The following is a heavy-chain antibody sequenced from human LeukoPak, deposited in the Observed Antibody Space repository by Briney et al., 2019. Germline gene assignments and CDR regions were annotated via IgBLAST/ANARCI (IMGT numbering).Heavy chain of an antibody. D-gene: IGHD3-16*01. V-gene: IGHV3-30*03. CDR1: GFTFNTYG. CDR2: ISYDGSNK. J-gene: IGHJ4*02. Sequence: GGSLRLSCAVSGFTFNTYGIHWVRQTPGKGLEWVALISYDGSNKYYVDSVKGRFTISRDNAKNSLYLQMNSLRAEDTAVYYCARTYAYDATGDRGHWGQGTLVTVSS. CDR3: ARTYAYDATGDRGH.